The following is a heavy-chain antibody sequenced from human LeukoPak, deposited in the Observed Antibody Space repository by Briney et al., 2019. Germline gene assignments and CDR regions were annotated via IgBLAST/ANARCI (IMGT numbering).Heavy chain of an antibody. CDR1: GFTFSSYW. CDR3: ARVVDTHFDY. D-gene: IGHD5-18*01. V-gene: IGHV3-74*01. Sequence: GGSLSLSCAASGFTFSSYWMHWVRQAPGKGLVWVSRIKSDGSTTTYADSVKGRFTISRDNAKNTLYLQMNSLRAEDTAVYYCARVVDTHFDYWGQGTLVTVSS. J-gene: IGHJ4*02. CDR2: IKSDGSTT.